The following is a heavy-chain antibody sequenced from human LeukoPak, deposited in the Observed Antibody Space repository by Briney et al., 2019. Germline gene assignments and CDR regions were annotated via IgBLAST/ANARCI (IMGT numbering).Heavy chain of an antibody. CDR3: ARGHYQIEL. J-gene: IGHJ4*02. CDR1: GFTFSSYW. V-gene: IGHV3-7*01. Sequence: GGSLRLSCAASGFTFSSYWMSWVRQAPGKGLEWVATIKLDGGEKYYVDSVKGRFTISRDNVRNSLFLQMNSLRTEDTSVYYCARGHYQIELWGQGTLVTVSS. CDR2: IKLDGGEK. D-gene: IGHD3-10*01.